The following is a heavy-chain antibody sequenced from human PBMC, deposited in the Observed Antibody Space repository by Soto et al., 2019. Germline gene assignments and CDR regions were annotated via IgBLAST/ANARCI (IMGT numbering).Heavy chain of an antibody. D-gene: IGHD5-18*01. CDR2: ISSSSSTI. Sequence: EVQLVESGGGLVQPGGSLRLSCAASGFTFSSYSMNWVRQAPGKGLEWVSYISSSSSTIYYADSVKGRFTISRDNAKNSLYLQMNSLRDEDTAVYYCATEXVDXXXEHRIGMDVWGQGTTVTVSS. CDR1: GFTFSSYS. V-gene: IGHV3-48*02. CDR3: ATEXVDXXXEHRIGMDV. J-gene: IGHJ6*02.